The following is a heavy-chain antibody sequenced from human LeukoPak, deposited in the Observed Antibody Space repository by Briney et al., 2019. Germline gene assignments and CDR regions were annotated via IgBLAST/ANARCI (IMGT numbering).Heavy chain of an antibody. J-gene: IGHJ4*02. D-gene: IGHD6-13*01. CDR3: AKKFPGTVAADPDH. V-gene: IGHV3-23*01. CDR2: ISGSGGST. CDR1: GFTVSSYA. Sequence: GGSLRLSCAASGFTVSSYAMSWVRQAPGKGREWVSTISGSGGSTYYADSVKGRFTISRDNSKNTLHLQMNSLRAEDTAVYYCAKKFPGTVAADPDHWGQGTLVTVSS.